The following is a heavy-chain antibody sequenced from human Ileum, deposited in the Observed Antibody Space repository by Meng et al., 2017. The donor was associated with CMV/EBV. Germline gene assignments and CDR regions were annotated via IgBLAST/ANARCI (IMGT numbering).Heavy chain of an antibody. J-gene: IGHJ4*02. CDR2: KSPYNGNT. CDR3: ARVSNWIYAVGY. CDR1: GYTVISSG. D-gene: IGHD1-7*01. V-gene: IGHV1-18*01. Sequence: QSGDEVEKPRSSVNVSCKTSGYTVISSGISWGRQAPGQGLEWMGWKSPYNGNTNYAQKFQGRVTMTTDASTSTDYMELSSLISYDTALYYCARVSNWIYAVGYWGQGTLVTVSS.